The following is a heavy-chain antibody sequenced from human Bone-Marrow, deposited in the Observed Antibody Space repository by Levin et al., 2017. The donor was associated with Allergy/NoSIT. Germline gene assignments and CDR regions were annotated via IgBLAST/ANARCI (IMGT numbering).Heavy chain of an antibody. CDR2: ISYRGST. D-gene: IGHD1-1*01. V-gene: IGHV4-31*03. J-gene: IGHJ4*02. CDR1: GGSISSSGYH. CDR3: ARLDGYSFDY. Sequence: SETLSLTCTVSGGSISSSGYHWTWIRQYPNKGLEWIGYISYRGSTYFNPSLKSRLTMSIDTSEQHFSLNLTSVSAADTAIYYCARLDGYSFDYCGQVALVTVSS.